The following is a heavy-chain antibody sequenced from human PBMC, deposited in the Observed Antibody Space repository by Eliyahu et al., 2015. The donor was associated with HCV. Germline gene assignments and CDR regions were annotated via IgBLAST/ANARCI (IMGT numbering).Heavy chain of an antibody. CDR1: GDSXSSTYX. J-gene: IGHJ4*02. CDR3: ARGETGYFDY. D-gene: IGHD2-15*01. V-gene: IGHV4-4*02. CDR2: VFHSGST. Sequence: QVQLLESGPGLVNPSGTLSLXCAVSGDSXSSTYXWXWVRQPPGERLEWIGEVFHSGSTNYNPSLRSRLTISVDKSKNQFSLKLRSVTAADTALYYCARGETGYFDYWGQGTLVSVSS.